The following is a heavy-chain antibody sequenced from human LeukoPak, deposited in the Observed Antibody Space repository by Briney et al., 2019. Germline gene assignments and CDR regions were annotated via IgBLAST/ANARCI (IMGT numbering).Heavy chain of an antibody. CDR2: ISWNSGSI. CDR3: VRVFDN. Sequence: GGSLRLSCAASGFTFDDYAMHWVRQAPGKGLEWVSGISWNSGSIGYADSVKGRFTISRDNAKNSLYLQMNSLRAEDTALYYCVRVFDNGGRGPRVTVSS. J-gene: IGHJ4*02. V-gene: IGHV3-9*01. CDR1: GFTFDDYA.